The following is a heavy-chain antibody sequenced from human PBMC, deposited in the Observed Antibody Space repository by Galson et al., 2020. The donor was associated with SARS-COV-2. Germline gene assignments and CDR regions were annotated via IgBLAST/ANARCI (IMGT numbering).Heavy chain of an antibody. CDR1: GFTFSDYA. V-gene: IGHV3-23*01. CDR3: AGRGRAQVGRRESR. Sequence: GGSLRLSCVGSGFTFSDYAMSWVRQAPGKGLEWVSAISGSSATTYYADSVKGRFTISRDLSHNTVYLQMSSLRGEDTGIYHCAGRGRAQVGRRESRWGQGTQVTVSS. CDR2: ISGSSATT. J-gene: IGHJ4*02. D-gene: IGHD1-26*01.